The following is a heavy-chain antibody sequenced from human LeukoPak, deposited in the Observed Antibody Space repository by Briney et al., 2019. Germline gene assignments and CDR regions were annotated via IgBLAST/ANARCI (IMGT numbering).Heavy chain of an antibody. CDR2: ISSSSSYI. CDR1: GFTFSSYS. J-gene: IGHJ6*04. V-gene: IGHV3-21*01. Sequence: GGSLRLSCAASGFTFSSYSMNWVRQAPGKGLEWVSSISSSSSYIYYADSVKGRFTISRDNAKSSLYLQMNSLRAEDTAVYYCARDLGYGDPYYYYYGMDVWGKGTTVTASS. D-gene: IGHD4-17*01. CDR3: ARDLGYGDPYYYYYGMDV.